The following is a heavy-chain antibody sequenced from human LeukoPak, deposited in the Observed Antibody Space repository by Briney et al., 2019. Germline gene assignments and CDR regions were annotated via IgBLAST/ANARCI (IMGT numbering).Heavy chain of an antibody. Sequence: GGSLRLSCAASGFTFSSYWMHWVRQALEKGLVWVSRINSDGSSTSYADSVKGRFTISRDNAKNTLYLQMNSLRAEDTAVYYCARVTYYDILTGEYYFDYWGQGTLVTVSS. J-gene: IGHJ4*02. CDR2: INSDGSST. D-gene: IGHD3-9*01. CDR1: GFTFSSYW. V-gene: IGHV3-74*01. CDR3: ARVTYYDILTGEYYFDY.